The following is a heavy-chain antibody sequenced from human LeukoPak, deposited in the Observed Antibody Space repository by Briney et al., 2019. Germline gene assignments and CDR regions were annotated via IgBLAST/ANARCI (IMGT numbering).Heavy chain of an antibody. D-gene: IGHD3-22*01. V-gene: IGHV3-49*04. CDR3: TRGPNYYDSSVYYPLIDY. CDR2: IRSKAYGGTT. CDR1: GFTFGDYA. J-gene: IGHJ4*02. Sequence: GGSLRLSCTASGFTFGDYAMSWVRQAPGKGLEWVGFIRSKAYGGTTEYAASVKGRFTISRDDSKSIAYLQMNSLKTEDTAVYYCTRGPNYYDSSVYYPLIDYWGQGTLVTVSS.